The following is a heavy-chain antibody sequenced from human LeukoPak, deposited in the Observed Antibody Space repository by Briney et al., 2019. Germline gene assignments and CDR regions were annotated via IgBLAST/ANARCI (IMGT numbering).Heavy chain of an antibody. CDR3: ARGGIAADNNYYYYYGMDV. V-gene: IGHV1-69*13. CDR2: IIPIFGTA. J-gene: IGHJ6*02. Sequence: ASVKVSCKASGGTFSSYAISWVRQAPGQGLEWMGGIIPIFGTANYAQKFQGRVTITADESTSTAYMELSSLRSEDTAVYYCARGGIAADNNYYYYYGMDVWGQGTTVTVSS. CDR1: GGTFSSYA. D-gene: IGHD6-13*01.